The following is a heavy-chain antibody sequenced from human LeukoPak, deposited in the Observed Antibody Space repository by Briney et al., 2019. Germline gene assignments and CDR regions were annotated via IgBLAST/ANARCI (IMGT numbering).Heavy chain of an antibody. CDR1: GFTFSSSW. Sequence: GGSLRLSCAASGFTFSSSWMNWARQPPGKGLVWVSRIKPDGSSISYADSVKGRFTISRDNAKNTLYLQMNTLRAEDTAVYYCATLYGGSTDYWGQGTLVTVSS. V-gene: IGHV3-74*01. CDR2: IKPDGSSI. D-gene: IGHD5-12*01. CDR3: ATLYGGSTDY. J-gene: IGHJ4*02.